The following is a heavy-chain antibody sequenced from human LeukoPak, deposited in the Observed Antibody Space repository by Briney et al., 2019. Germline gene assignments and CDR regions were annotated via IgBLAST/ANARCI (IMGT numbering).Heavy chain of an antibody. J-gene: IGHJ4*02. Sequence: GGSLRLSCATSGFTFSSYGMNWVRQAPGKGPEWVSSISSSSSYIYYADSMKGRFTISRENAKNSLYLQMSSLRAEDTAVYYCARVEGNIVTTTEGYFDYWGQGTLVTVSS. CDR3: ARVEGNIVTTTEGYFDY. CDR1: GFTFSSYG. CDR2: ISSSSSYI. D-gene: IGHD5-12*01. V-gene: IGHV3-21*01.